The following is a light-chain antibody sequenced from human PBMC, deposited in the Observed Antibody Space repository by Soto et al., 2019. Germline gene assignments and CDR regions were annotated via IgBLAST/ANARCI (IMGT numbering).Light chain of an antibody. Sequence: ETVMTQSPATLSVSPGERATLSCRASQSVSSNHLAWYQQKPGQAPRLLIYGGSSRATGIPVRFSGSGSETDFTLTISSLEPEDFAVYYCQQRSNWPQTFGQGTKVDIK. CDR3: QQRSNWPQT. J-gene: IGKJ1*01. V-gene: IGKV3D-20*02. CDR2: GGS. CDR1: QSVSSNH.